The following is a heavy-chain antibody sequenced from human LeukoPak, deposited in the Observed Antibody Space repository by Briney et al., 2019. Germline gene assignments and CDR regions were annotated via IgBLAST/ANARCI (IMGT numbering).Heavy chain of an antibody. CDR2: ISSSSSYI. J-gene: IGHJ4*02. CDR3: ATDYSGIYYFDY. V-gene: IGHV3-11*06. D-gene: IGHD4-11*01. CDR1: GFTFSDYY. Sequence: GGSLRLSCAASGFTFSDYYMSWIRQAPGKGLEWVSSISSSSSYIYYADSVKGRFTISRDNAKNSLYLQMNSLRAEDTAVYYCATDYSGIYYFDYWGQGTLVTVSS.